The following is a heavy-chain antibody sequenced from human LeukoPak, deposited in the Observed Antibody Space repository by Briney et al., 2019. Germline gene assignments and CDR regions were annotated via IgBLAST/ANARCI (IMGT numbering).Heavy chain of an antibody. Sequence: PSETLSLTCTVSGGSISSGDYYWSWIRQPPGKGLEWIGYIYYSGSTYYNPSLKSRVTISVDTSKNQFSLKLSSVTAADTAVYYCARRLRHDYGGNSDAFDIWGQGTMVTVSS. CDR1: GGSISSGDYY. V-gene: IGHV4-30-4*01. CDR3: ARRLRHDYGGNSDAFDI. D-gene: IGHD4-23*01. CDR2: IYYSGST. J-gene: IGHJ3*02.